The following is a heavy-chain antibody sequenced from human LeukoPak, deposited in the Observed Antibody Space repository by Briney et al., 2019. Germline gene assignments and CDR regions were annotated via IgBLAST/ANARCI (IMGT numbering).Heavy chain of an antibody. Sequence: PGGSLRLSCAASGFTFSSYGMHWVRQAPGKGLEWVAVIWYDGSNKYYADSVKGRFTISRDNSKNTLYLQMNSLRAEDTAVYYCARDCFYSSGWYTLDYWGQGTLVTVSS. D-gene: IGHD6-19*01. J-gene: IGHJ4*02. CDR2: IWYDGSNK. CDR1: GFTFSSYG. V-gene: IGHV3-33*01. CDR3: ARDCFYSSGWYTLDY.